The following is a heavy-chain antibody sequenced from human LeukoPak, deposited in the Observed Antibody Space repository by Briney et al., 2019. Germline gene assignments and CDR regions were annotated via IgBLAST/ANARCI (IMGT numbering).Heavy chain of an antibody. J-gene: IGHJ4*02. CDR1: GFTFSSYI. CDR2: ISSSSSYI. V-gene: IGHV3-21*01. D-gene: IGHD3-9*01. Sequence: KAGGSLRLSCAASGFTFSSYIMNWVRQAPGKGLEWVSSISSSSSYIYYPDSMKGRFTISRDNAKNSLYLQMNSLRAEDTAVYYCARSQFDWLPQPPYYFDYWGQGTLVTVSS. CDR3: ARSQFDWLPQPPYYFDY.